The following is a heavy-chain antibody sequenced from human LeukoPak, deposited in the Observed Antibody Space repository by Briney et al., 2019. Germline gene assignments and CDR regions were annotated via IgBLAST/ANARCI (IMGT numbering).Heavy chain of an antibody. CDR3: VKDRDWGFGY. V-gene: IGHV3-30*02. J-gene: IGHJ4*02. Sequence: GGSLRPSCAASGFTFIRYGMHWVRQAPGKGLEWVTYIRSDGSNKYYGDSVKGRFTISRDNSQNTLYLQMNSLRAEDTAIYYCVKDRDWGFGYWGQGTLVTVSS. CDR2: IRSDGSNK. CDR1: GFTFIRYG. D-gene: IGHD7-27*01.